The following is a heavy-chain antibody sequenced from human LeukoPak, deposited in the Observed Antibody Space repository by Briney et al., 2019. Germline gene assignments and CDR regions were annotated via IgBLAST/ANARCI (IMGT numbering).Heavy chain of an antibody. CDR3: LGYCSGNNCYSGGY. CDR2: ISGSGGST. Sequence: GGSLRLSCAASGFTFSSYAVSWVRQAPGKGLEWVSAISGSGGSTYYADSVKGRFTISRDNSKNTQSLQMNSLRAEDTAVYYCLGYCSGNNCYSGGYWGQGTLVTVSS. CDR1: GFTFSSYA. J-gene: IGHJ4*02. V-gene: IGHV3-23*01. D-gene: IGHD2-15*01.